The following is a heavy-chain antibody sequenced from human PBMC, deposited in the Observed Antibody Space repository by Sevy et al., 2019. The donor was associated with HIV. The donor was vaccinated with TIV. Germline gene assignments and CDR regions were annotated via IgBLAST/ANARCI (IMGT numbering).Heavy chain of an antibody. V-gene: IGHV3-30-3*01. CDR1: GFTFSNYN. J-gene: IGHJ4*02. CDR3: AREWPVGSDFDH. CDR2: ISSDESNK. D-gene: IGHD6-19*01. Sequence: GGSLRLSCAASGFTFSNYNMHWVRQAPDQGLEWVTGISSDESNKYYAGSVKGRFIISRDISKSTLYLEMSRLRTEDTAVYYCAREWPVGSDFDHWGQGTLVTVSS.